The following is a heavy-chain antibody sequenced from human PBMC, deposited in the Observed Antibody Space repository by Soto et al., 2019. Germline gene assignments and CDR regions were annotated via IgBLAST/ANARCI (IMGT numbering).Heavy chain of an antibody. CDR3: AREGYSSGWWSWLVP. CDR2: IYYSGST. Sequence: QVQLQESGPGLVKPSETLSLTCTVSGGSISSYYWSWIRQPPGKGLEWIGYIYYSGSTNYNPSLKSRVARSADTAKTQFALRLGPVTAADTAVYYCAREGYSSGWWSWLVPWGQGTLVTVSS. J-gene: IGHJ5*02. CDR1: GGSISSYY. V-gene: IGHV4-59*01. D-gene: IGHD6-19*01.